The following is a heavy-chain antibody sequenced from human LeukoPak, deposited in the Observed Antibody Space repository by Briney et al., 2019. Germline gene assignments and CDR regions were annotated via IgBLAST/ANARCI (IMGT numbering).Heavy chain of an antibody. CDR3: ASLYCGGDCYPDYYYYYYYMDV. D-gene: IGHD2-21*02. Sequence: ASVKVSCKASGGTFSSYAISWVRQAPGQGLEWMGGIIPIYGTANYAQKFQGRVTITADKSTSTAYMELSSLRSEDTAVYYCASLYCGGDCYPDYYYYYYYMDVWGKGTTVTVSS. J-gene: IGHJ6*03. CDR2: IIPIYGTA. CDR1: GGTFSSYA. V-gene: IGHV1-69*06.